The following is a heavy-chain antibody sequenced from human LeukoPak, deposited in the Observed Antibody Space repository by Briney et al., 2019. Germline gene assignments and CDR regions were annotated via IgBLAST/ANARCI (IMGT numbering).Heavy chain of an antibody. CDR1: GYSFTSYW. D-gene: IGHD6-19*01. Sequence: ESLKISCKGSGYSFTSYWISWVRQMPGKGLEWMGRIDPSDSYTNYSPSFQGHVTISADKSISTAYLQWSSLKASDTAMYYCARPSSGWYVLDYWGQGTLVTVSS. CDR3: ARPSSGWYVLDY. J-gene: IGHJ4*02. V-gene: IGHV5-10-1*01. CDR2: IDPSDSYT.